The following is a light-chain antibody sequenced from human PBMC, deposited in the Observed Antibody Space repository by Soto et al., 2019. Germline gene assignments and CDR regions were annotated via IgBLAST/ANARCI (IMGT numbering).Light chain of an antibody. Sequence: IRMTHSPSSLSASVGDMVTITFGASQSISSYLNWYQQKPGKAPKLLIYDASSLESGVPSRFSGSGSGTEFTLTISSLQPDDFATYYCQQYNSYSPQTFGQGTKVDIK. J-gene: IGKJ1*01. CDR1: QSISSY. CDR2: DAS. CDR3: QQYNSYSPQT. V-gene: IGKV1-5*01.